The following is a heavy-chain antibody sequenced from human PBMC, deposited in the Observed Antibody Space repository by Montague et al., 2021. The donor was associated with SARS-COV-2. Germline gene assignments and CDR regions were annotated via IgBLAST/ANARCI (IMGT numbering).Heavy chain of an antibody. CDR1: GFSLSTPNVG. J-gene: IGHJ4*02. Sequence: PALVKPTQTLTLTCTFSGFSLSTPNVGVAWIRQPPGKALEWLAVIYSNGDKRYSPSLQRRLTITKDTSRNQVVLSLTNVDPLDTATYYCAHLIRYYDIFTGIPFDDWGQGTQVTVSP. CDR3: AHLIRYYDIFTGIPFDD. CDR2: IYSNGDK. D-gene: IGHD3-9*01. V-gene: IGHV2-5*01.